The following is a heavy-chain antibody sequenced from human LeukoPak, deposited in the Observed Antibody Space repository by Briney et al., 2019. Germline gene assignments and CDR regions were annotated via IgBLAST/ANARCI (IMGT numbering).Heavy chain of an antibody. CDR1: GFTFSSYA. Sequence: GESLRLSCAASGFTFSSYAMSWVRQAPGKGLEWVSAISGSGGSTYYADSVKGRFTISRDNSKNTLYLQMNSLRAEDTAVYYCASGILTGYFRYWGQGTLVTVSS. CDR2: ISGSGGST. CDR3: ASGILTGYFRY. D-gene: IGHD3-9*01. V-gene: IGHV3-23*01. J-gene: IGHJ4*02.